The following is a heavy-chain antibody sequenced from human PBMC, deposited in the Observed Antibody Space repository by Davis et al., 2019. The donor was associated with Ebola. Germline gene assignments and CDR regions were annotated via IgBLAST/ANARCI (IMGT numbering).Heavy chain of an antibody. CDR2: IKSKTDGGTT. J-gene: IGHJ4*02. Sequence: GESLKISCAASGFTFSSYEMSWVRQAPGKGLEWVGRIKSKTDGGTTDYAAPVKGRFTISRDDSKNTLYLQMNSLKTEDTAVYYCTPRLADWGQGTLVTVSS. V-gene: IGHV3-15*01. D-gene: IGHD3-9*01. CDR1: GFTFSSYE. CDR3: TPRLAD.